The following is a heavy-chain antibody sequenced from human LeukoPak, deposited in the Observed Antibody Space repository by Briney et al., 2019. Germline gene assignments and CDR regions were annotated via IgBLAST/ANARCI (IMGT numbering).Heavy chain of an antibody. J-gene: IGHJ2*01. Sequence: SETLSLTCTVSGGSISSSSYYWDWIRQPPGKGLEWIGSIYYSGSTYYNPSLESRVTMSVDTSKDQFSLKLSSVTAADTAVYYCARVQIAAAGTGWYFDLWGRGTLVTVSS. CDR3: ARVQIAAAGTGWYFDL. D-gene: IGHD6-13*01. CDR2: IYYSGST. V-gene: IGHV4-39*07. CDR1: GGSISSSSYY.